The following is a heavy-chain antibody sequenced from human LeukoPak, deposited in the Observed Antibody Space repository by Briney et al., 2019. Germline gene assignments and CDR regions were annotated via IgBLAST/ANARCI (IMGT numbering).Heavy chain of an antibody. J-gene: IGHJ4*02. CDR2: IWYDGSNK. Sequence: GGSLRLSCAASGFTFSSYGMHWVRQAPGKGLEWVAVIWYDGSNKYYADSVKGRFTISRDSAKNSLYLQMNSLRAEDTAVYYCARELVATNYFDYWGQGTLVTVSS. V-gene: IGHV3-33*01. CDR3: ARELVATNYFDY. D-gene: IGHD5-12*01. CDR1: GFTFSSYG.